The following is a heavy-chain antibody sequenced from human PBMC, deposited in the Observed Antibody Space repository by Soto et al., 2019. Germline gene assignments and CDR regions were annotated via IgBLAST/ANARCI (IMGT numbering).Heavy chain of an antibody. Sequence: GGSLRLSCAASGFTFDDYAMHWVRQAPGKGLEWVSGISWNSGSIGYADSVKGRFTISRDNAKNSLYLQMNSLRAEDTALYYCAKDLMMHSNYYYYYGMDVWGQGTTVTVSS. CDR2: ISWNSGSI. CDR1: GFTFDDYA. V-gene: IGHV3-9*01. D-gene: IGHD4-4*01. J-gene: IGHJ6*02. CDR3: AKDLMMHSNYYYYYGMDV.